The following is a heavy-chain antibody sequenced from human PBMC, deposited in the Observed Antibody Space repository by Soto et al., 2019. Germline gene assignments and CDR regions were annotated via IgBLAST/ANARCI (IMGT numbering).Heavy chain of an antibody. CDR3: ARLGALEWLLFGPARPFDP. CDR2: ISSSGSTI. J-gene: IGHJ5*02. CDR1: GFTFSDYY. Sequence: PGRSLRLSCAAFGFTFSDYYMSWIRQAPGKGLEWVSYISSSGSTIYYAGSVKGRFTISRDNAKNSLYLQMNSLRAEDTAVYYCARLGALEWLLFGPARPFDPWGQGTLVTVSS. V-gene: IGHV3-11*01. D-gene: IGHD3-3*01.